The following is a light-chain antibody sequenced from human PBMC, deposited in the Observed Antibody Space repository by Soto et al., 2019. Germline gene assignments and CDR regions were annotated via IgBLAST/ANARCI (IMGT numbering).Light chain of an antibody. CDR1: QSVSSN. Sequence: EIVMTQSPATLSVSPGERATLSCRASQSVSSNLAWYQQKPGQAPRLIIYGASTRATGIPARFSGSGSGTEFTLTISIARYKDFTVYYCRHNKNSPVTCGGGTKVEIK. J-gene: IGKJ4*01. CDR3: RHNKNSPVT. V-gene: IGKV3-15*01. CDR2: GAS.